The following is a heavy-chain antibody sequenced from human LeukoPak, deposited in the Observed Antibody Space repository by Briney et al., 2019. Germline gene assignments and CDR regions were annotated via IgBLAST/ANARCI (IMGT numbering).Heavy chain of an antibody. Sequence: GGSLRLSCAASGFTFSSYAMSWVRQAPGKGLEWVSAISGSGGSTYYADSVKGRFTISRDNSKNTLYLQMTSLRAEDTAVYYCAKEAPVWVVATRASEFDYWGQGTLVTVSS. V-gene: IGHV3-23*01. J-gene: IGHJ4*02. CDR2: ISGSGGST. D-gene: IGHD5-12*01. CDR1: GFTFSSYA. CDR3: AKEAPVWVVATRASEFDY.